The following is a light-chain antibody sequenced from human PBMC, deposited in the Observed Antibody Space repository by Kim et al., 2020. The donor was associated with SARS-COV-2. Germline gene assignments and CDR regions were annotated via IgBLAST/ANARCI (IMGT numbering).Light chain of an antibody. J-gene: IGKJ4*01. CDR1: QSVSNN. CDR2: GAS. CDR3: QQHNNWPLT. V-gene: IGKV3-15*01. Sequence: EIVMTQSPATLSVSPGERATLSCRASQSVSNNLAWYQQKPGQVPRLLIYGASTRATGIPARFSGSGSGTEFTLTIRSLQSEDFAVYYCQQHNNWPLTFGGGTKVDIK.